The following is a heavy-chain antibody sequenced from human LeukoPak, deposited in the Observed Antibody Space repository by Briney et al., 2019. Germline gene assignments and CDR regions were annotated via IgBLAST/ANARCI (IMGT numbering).Heavy chain of an antibody. CDR1: GYTFTAYY. J-gene: IGHJ4*02. CDR2: ISPYTGGT. D-gene: IGHD7-27*01. CDR3: ARDHNSENWGSLGK. V-gene: IGHV1-2*02. Sequence: ASVQVSCKASGYTFTAYYIHWVRQAPGQGLEWMGWISPYTGGTNYAQKFQDRVTITRDTSSNTVYMDLNRLTSDDTALYYCARDHNSENWGSLGKWGQGTLVTVSS.